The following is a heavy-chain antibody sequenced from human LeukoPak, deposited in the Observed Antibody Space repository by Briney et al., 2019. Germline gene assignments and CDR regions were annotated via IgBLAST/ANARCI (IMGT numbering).Heavy chain of an antibody. CDR1: GGSISSYY. CDR3: AREADYGDRDWFDP. Sequence: SETLSLTCTVSGGSISSYYWSWIRQPAGKGLEWIGRIYTSGSTNYNPSPKSRVTMSVDTSKNQFSLKLSSVTAADTAVYYCAREADYGDRDWFDPWGQGTLVTVSS. V-gene: IGHV4-4*07. CDR2: IYTSGST. J-gene: IGHJ5*02. D-gene: IGHD4-17*01.